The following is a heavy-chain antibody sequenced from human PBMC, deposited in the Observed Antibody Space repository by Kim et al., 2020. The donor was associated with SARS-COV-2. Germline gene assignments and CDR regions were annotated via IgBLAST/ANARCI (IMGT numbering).Heavy chain of an antibody. V-gene: IGHV4-31*03. Sequence: SETLSLTCTVSGGSISSGGYYWSWIRQHPGKGLEWIGYIYYSGSTYYNPSLKSRVTISVDTSKNQFSLKLSSVTAADTAVYYCARGGPQQLVEDFYYYGMDVWGQVTTVTVSS. D-gene: IGHD6-13*01. J-gene: IGHJ6*02. CDR2: IYYSGST. CDR3: ARGGPQQLVEDFYYYGMDV. CDR1: GGSISSGGYY.